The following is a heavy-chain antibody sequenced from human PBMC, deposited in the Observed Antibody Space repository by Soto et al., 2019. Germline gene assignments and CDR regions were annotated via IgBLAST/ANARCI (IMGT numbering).Heavy chain of an antibody. J-gene: IGHJ5*02. CDR3: AKDILSSTGTTSWFDP. CDR1: GFTFSSYA. CDR2: ISGSGGST. V-gene: IGHV3-23*01. D-gene: IGHD1-7*01. Sequence: GGSLRLSCAASGFTFSSYAMSWVRQAPGKGREWVSAISGSGGSTYYADSVKGRFTISRDNSKNTLYLQMNSLRAEDTAVYYCAKDILSSTGTTSWFDPWGQGTLVTVSS.